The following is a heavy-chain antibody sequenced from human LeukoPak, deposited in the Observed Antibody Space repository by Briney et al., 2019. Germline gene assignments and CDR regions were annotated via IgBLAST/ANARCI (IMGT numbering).Heavy chain of an antibody. CDR3: AKDPYGDYSY. D-gene: IGHD4-17*01. CDR2: ISHDGGNK. Sequence: QPGRSLRLSCAASGFTFSSYGMHWVRQAPGKGLEWVAVISHDGGNKYYADSVKGRFTISRDNSKNTLYLQMNSLRAGDTAVYYCAKDPYGDYSYWGQGTLVTVSS. J-gene: IGHJ4*02. CDR1: GFTFSSYG. V-gene: IGHV3-30*18.